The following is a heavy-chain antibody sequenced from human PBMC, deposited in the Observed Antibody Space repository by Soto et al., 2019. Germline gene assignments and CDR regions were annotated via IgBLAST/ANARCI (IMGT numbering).Heavy chain of an antibody. Sequence: QVQLVQSGAEVKKPGSSVRVSCKASGGTFSSYAISWVRQAPGQVLEWMGGLIPIFDTADYAQKFQGRVTITADESTSPAYMELSSLRSEDTAVYYCATHPMATITYYSGMDVWGQGTTVTVSS. J-gene: IGHJ6*02. CDR1: GGTFSSYA. V-gene: IGHV1-69*12. CDR2: LIPIFDTA. D-gene: IGHD5-12*01. CDR3: ATHPMATITYYSGMDV.